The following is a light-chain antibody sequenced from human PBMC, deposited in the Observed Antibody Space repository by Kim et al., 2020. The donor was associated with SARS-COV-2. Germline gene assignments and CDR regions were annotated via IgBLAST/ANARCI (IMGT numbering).Light chain of an antibody. CDR2: GNE. Sequence: PGQRVTISCSGSSSNIGSNSVNWYQHLPGTAPKLLMYGNEHRPSGVPDRFSGSKSGTSASLAISGLQSEDEGDYYCAAWDDSLNVVFGGGTKLNVL. V-gene: IGLV1-44*01. CDR3: AAWDDSLNVV. CDR1: SSNIGSNS. J-gene: IGLJ2*01.